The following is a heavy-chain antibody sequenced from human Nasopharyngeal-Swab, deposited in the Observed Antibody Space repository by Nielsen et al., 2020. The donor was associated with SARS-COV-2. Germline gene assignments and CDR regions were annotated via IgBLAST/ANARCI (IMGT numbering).Heavy chain of an antibody. CDR3: ARDEILDY. J-gene: IGHJ4*02. CDR1: GFTFSPYW. CDR2: VKQDGTEK. V-gene: IGHV3-7*01. Sequence: GSLRLSCAASGFTFSPYWLTWVRQAPGKGLEWVANVKQDGTEKYFVDSVKGRFTISRDNAKNSLYLHMNSLRAEDTAVYYCARDEILDYWGQGTLVTVSS. D-gene: IGHD2/OR15-2a*01.